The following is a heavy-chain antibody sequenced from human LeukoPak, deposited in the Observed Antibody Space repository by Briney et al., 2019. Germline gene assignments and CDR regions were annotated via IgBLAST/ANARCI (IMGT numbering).Heavy chain of an antibody. CDR2: IYHSGST. CDR1: GGSISSGGYS. J-gene: IGHJ4*02. Sequence: SQTLSLTCAVSGGSISSGGYSWSWIRQPPGKGLEWIGYIYHSGSTYYNPSLKSRVTISVDRSKNQFSLKLSSVTAADTAVYYCASYDSSGYYFPDWGQGTLVTVSS. CDR3: ASYDSSGYYFPD. V-gene: IGHV4-30-2*01. D-gene: IGHD3-22*01.